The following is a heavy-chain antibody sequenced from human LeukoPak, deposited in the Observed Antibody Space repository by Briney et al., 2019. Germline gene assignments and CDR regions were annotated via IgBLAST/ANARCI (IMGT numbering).Heavy chain of an antibody. J-gene: IGHJ4*02. CDR1: GFTLRSYA. CDR2: ISGSRGSR. V-gene: IGHV3-23*01. Sequence: PGGSLRLSCAASGFTLRSYAMSWVRQAPGKGLEWVSGISGSRGSRYYADSVKGRFTISRDKSRNTLYLQMNSLRAEDTAVYYCAKDLAYYDSSGYPDWGQGTLVTVSS. CDR3: AKDLAYYDSSGYPD. D-gene: IGHD3-22*01.